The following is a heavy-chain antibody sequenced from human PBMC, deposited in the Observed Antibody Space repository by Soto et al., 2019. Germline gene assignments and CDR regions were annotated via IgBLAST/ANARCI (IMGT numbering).Heavy chain of an antibody. V-gene: IGHV4-31*03. J-gene: IGHJ6*02. CDR3: ARELRFGEDYYGMDV. CDR2: IYYSGST. CDR1: GGSISSGGYY. D-gene: IGHD3-10*01. Sequence: QVQLQESGPGLVKPSQTLSLTCTVSGGSISSGGYYWSWIRQHPGKGLEWIGYIYYSGSTYYNPSLKSRVTXSXDXSQXQFSLKLSSVTAADTAVYYCARELRFGEDYYGMDVWGQGTTVTVSS.